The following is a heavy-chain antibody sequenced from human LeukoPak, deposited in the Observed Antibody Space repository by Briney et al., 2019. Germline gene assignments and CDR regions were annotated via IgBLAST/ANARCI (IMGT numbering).Heavy chain of an antibody. V-gene: IGHV3-66*01. D-gene: IGHD2-2*01. CDR2: IYSGGST. CDR3: AKNKYGCSSTSCYGLDY. CDR1: GFTVSSNY. Sequence: GGSLRLSCAASGFTVSSNYMSWVRQAPGKGLEWVSVIYSGGSTYYADSVKGRFTISRDNSKNTLYLQMNSLRAEDTAVYYCAKNKYGCSSTSCYGLDYWGQGTLVTVSS. J-gene: IGHJ4*02.